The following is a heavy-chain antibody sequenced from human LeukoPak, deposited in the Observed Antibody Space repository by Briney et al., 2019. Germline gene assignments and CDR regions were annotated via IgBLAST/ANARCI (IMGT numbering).Heavy chain of an antibody. J-gene: IGHJ5*02. CDR3: ARGPQTPYNAYHGSFDP. CDR2: IYPSGSS. V-gene: IGHV4-30-2*01. D-gene: IGHD3-10*01. Sequence: SETLSLTCAVSGGSISSDTYSWSWIRQPPGKGLEWIGYIYPSGSSYYTPSLKSRVTISVDTSKNQFSLYVRSVTAADTAVYYCARGPQTPYNAYHGSFDPWGQGTLVTVSS. CDR1: GGSISSDTYS.